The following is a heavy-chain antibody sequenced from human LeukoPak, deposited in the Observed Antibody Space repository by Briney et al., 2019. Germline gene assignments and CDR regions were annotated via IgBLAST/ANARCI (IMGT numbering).Heavy chain of an antibody. J-gene: IGHJ5*02. CDR3: ARYTMVRGVIIRGFDP. V-gene: IGHV1-2*02. D-gene: IGHD3-10*01. Sequence: ASVKVSCKASGYTFTGYYMHWVRQAPGQGLEWMGWINPNSGGTNYAQKFQGRVTMTRDTSISTAYMELSRLRSDDTAVYYCARYTMVRGVIIRGFDPWGQGTLVTVSS. CDR1: GYTFTGYY. CDR2: INPNSGGT.